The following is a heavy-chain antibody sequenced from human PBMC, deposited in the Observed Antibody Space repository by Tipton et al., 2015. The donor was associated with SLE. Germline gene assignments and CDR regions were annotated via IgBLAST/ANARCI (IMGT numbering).Heavy chain of an antibody. V-gene: IGHV4-39*07. D-gene: IGHD3-10*01. J-gene: IGHJ3*02. CDR2: IYYSGST. CDR1: GGSISSSSYY. Sequence: LRLSCTVSGGSISSSSYYWGWIRQPPGKGLEWIGSIYYSGSTYYNPSLKSRVTISVDTSKNQFSLKLSSVTAADTAVYYCARDESSYYYGSGHAFDIWGQGTMVTVSS. CDR3: ARDESSYYYGSGHAFDI.